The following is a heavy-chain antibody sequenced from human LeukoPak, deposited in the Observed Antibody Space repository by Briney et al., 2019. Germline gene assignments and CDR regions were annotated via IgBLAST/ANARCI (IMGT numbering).Heavy chain of an antibody. V-gene: IGHV4-39*01. Sequence: KPSETLSLTCTVSGGSLSSCSYFWGWVPQPPGEGLEWIVCIYYSGSTNYNPSLKSRVTISVDTSKNQFSLNVSSVTAADTAVYYCARLRLTWGEVNYFDYWGQGTLVTVSS. CDR3: ARLRLTWGEVNYFDY. D-gene: IGHD1-26*01. CDR2: IYYSGST. CDR1: GGSLSSCSYF. J-gene: IGHJ4*02.